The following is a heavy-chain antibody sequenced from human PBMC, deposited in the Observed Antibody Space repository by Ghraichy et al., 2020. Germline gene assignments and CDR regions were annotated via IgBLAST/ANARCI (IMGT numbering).Heavy chain of an antibody. Sequence: GESLNISCAASGFNFSLYALHWVRQAPGKGLEWVAVVTFYGTTKYYGDSVRGRFDISRDNSKNTLFLEMNNLRGEDTAVYYCRSVGSSNYGGFDVWGQGTSVTVSS. CDR3: RSVGSSNYGGFDV. CDR1: GFNFSLYA. D-gene: IGHD4-23*01. J-gene: IGHJ6*02. V-gene: IGHV3-30*09. CDR2: VTFYGTTK.